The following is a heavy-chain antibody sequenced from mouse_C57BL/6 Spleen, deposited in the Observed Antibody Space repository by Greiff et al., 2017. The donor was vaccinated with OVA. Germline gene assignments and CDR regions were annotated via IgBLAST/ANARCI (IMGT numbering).Heavy chain of an antibody. CDR2: IYPGDGDT. D-gene: IGHD2-1*01. J-gene: IGHJ1*03. CDR3: ERGAYGNAWYFDV. Sequence: QVQLQQSGAELVKPGASVKISCKASGYAFSSYWMNWVKQRPGKGLVWIGQIYPGDGDTNYNGKFTGKATLTADTSSSTAYMQLSSLTSEDSAVYFDERGAYGNAWYFDVWGTGTTVTVSS. CDR1: GYAFSSYW. V-gene: IGHV1-80*01.